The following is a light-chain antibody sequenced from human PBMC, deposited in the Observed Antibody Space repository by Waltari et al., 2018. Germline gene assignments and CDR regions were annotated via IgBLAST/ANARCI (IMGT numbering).Light chain of an antibody. V-gene: IGKV2-29*01. CDR2: EVS. Sequence: DIVMTQTPLSLSVTPVQPASMSCKSSQSLLYSDGKTYLYWYVQKTGQSPQLLIYEVSSRFSGVPDRFSGSGSGTNFTLKISRVEAEDVGVYYCVQGKDFPGTFGQGTKVEIK. CDR1: QSLLYSDGKTY. J-gene: IGKJ1*01. CDR3: VQGKDFPGT.